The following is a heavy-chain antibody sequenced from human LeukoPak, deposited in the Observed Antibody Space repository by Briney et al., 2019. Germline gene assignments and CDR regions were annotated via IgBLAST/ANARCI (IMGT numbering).Heavy chain of an antibody. CDR1: GYTFTSYY. CDR2: INPSGGST. CDR3: ARDLAYYDFWSGYVLDV. D-gene: IGHD3-3*01. J-gene: IGHJ6*04. Sequence: GASVKVSCKASGYTFTSYYMHWVRQAPGQGLEWMGIINPSGGSTSYAQKFQGRVTMTRDMSTSTVYMELSSLRSEDTAVYYCARDLAYYDFWSGYVLDVWGKGTTVTVSS. V-gene: IGHV1-46*01.